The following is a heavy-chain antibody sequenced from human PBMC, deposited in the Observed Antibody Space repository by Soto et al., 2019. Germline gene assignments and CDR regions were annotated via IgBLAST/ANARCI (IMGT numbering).Heavy chain of an antibody. Sequence: GGSQRLSCSASGFTFSSYAMHWVRQAPGKGLEYVSAISSNGGSTYYADSVKGRFTISRDNSKNTLYLQMSSLRAEDTAVYYCVKSGWSSSWYVNIFDYWGQGTLVTVSS. V-gene: IGHV3-64D*06. CDR3: VKSGWSSSWYVNIFDY. CDR2: ISSNGGST. CDR1: GFTFSSYA. J-gene: IGHJ4*02. D-gene: IGHD6-13*01.